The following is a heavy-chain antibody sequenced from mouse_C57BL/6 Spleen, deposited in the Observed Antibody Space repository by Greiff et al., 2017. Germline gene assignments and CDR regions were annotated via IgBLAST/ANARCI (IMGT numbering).Heavy chain of an antibody. CDR2: INPSNGGT. J-gene: IGHJ4*01. CDR3: ARSHYYGSRTGYAMDY. V-gene: IGHV1-53*01. D-gene: IGHD1-1*01. CDR1: GYTFTSYW. Sequence: QVQLQQPGTELVKPGASVKLSCKASGYTFTSYWMHRVKQRPGQGLEWIGNINPSNGGTNYNEKFKSKATLTVDKSSSTAYMQLSSLTSEDSAVYYCARSHYYGSRTGYAMDYWGQGTSVTVSS.